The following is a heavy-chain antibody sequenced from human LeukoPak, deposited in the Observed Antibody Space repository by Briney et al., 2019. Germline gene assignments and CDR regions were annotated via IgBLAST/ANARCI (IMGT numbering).Heavy chain of an antibody. Sequence: ASVKVSCKASGYTFTSYGISWVRQAPGQGLEWMGWISAYNGNTNYAQKFQGRVTITAGESTSTAYMELSSLRSEDTAVYYCARWEQQLVLVYGMDVWGQGTTVTVSS. CDR3: ARWEQQLVLVYGMDV. D-gene: IGHD6-13*01. V-gene: IGHV1-18*01. CDR1: GYTFTSYG. CDR2: ISAYNGNT. J-gene: IGHJ6*02.